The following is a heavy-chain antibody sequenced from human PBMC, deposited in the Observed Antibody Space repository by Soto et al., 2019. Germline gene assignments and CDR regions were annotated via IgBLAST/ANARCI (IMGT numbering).Heavy chain of an antibody. J-gene: IGHJ4*02. CDR1: GGSISSYY. CDR2: IYYSGST. CDR3: ARGGWKLFDY. V-gene: IGHV4-59*01. D-gene: IGHD6-19*01. Sequence: SETLSLTCTVSGGSISSYYWSWIRQPPGKGLEWIGYIYYSGSTNYNPSLRSRVTISVDTSKKQFSLKLSSVTAADTAVYYCARGGWKLFDYWGQGTLVTVSS.